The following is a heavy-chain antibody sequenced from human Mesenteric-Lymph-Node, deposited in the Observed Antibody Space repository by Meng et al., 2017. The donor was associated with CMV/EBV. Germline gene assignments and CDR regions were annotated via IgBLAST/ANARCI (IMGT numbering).Heavy chain of an antibody. V-gene: IGHV1-8*01. J-gene: IGHJ5*02. CDR1: GYTFTSYG. Sequence: EVSYKTSGYTFTSYGITWVRQTTGKGPEWMRWMNPNSGNTGYAQKFLGRVTMTRETSISTAYMELRSLRSEDTAVYYCARGRNWFDPWGQGTLVTVSS. CDR2: MNPNSGNT. CDR3: ARGRNWFDP.